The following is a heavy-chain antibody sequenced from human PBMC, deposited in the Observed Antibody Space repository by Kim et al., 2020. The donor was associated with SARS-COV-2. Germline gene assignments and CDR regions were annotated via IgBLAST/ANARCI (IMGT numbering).Heavy chain of an antibody. CDR3: ARWSSGWYSQDLYYFDY. J-gene: IGHJ4*02. Sequence: GGSLRLSCAASGFTFSSYSMNWVRQAPGKGLEWVSSISSSSSYIYYADSVKGRFTISRDNAKNSLYLQMNSLRAEDTAVYYCARWSSGWYSQDLYYFDYWGQGTLVTVSS. V-gene: IGHV3-21*01. D-gene: IGHD6-19*01. CDR1: GFTFSSYS. CDR2: ISSSSSYI.